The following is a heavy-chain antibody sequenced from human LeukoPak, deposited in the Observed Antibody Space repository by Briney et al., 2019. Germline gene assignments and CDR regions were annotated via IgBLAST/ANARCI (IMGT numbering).Heavy chain of an antibody. V-gene: IGHV3-72*01. CDR1: GFTFTDHY. D-gene: IGHD3-10*02. J-gene: IGHJ5*02. CDR2: IRNRPKSYTT. CDR3: PISYVPGKDAYFDL. Sequence: PGGSLRLSCATSGFTFTDHYMDWVRQAPGKGLDWVARIRNRPKSYTTEYAASVKGIFTISRDDSKSSLLLQMSGLRTEDTAMYYCPISYVPGKDAYFDLRGQGTLVTVSS.